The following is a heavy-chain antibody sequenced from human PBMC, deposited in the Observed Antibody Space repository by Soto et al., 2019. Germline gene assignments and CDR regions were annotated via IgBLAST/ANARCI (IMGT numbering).Heavy chain of an antibody. CDR3: AHTPPAHYDILTGYSKRGWFDP. J-gene: IGHJ5*02. Sequence: QITLKESGPTLMKPTQTLTLTCTFSGFSLSTSGVGVGWIRQPPGKALEWLALIYWDDDKRYSPSLKNRLTITKDTSKNQVVLTMTNMDPVDTATYYCAHTPPAHYDILTGYSKRGWFDPWGQGTLVTVSS. CDR1: GFSLSTSGVG. V-gene: IGHV2-5*02. CDR2: IYWDDDK. D-gene: IGHD3-9*01.